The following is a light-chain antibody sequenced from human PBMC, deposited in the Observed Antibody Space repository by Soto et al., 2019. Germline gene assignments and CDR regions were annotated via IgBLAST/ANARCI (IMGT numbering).Light chain of an antibody. CDR1: SSDIGAYDY. CDR2: EVT. CDR3: SSHAGSSAFYV. Sequence: QSVLTQPASVSGSPGQSITISCTGTSSDIGAYDYVSWYQQYPGRVPKLLIHEVTNRPSGVSDRFSGSKSGNTASLTISGLHTEEEAEYSCSSHAGSSAFYVFGTGTKVTVL. V-gene: IGLV2-14*01. J-gene: IGLJ1*01.